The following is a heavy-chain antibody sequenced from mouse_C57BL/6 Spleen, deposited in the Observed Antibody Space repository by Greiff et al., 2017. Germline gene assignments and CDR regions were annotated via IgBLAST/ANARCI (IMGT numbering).Heavy chain of an antibody. CDR3: ARSLITTVVGYYFDY. CDR2: IYPGSGST. Sequence: QVHVKQPGAELVKPGASVKMSCKASGYTFTSYWLTWVKQRPGQGLEWIGDIYPGSGSTNYNEKFKSKATLTVDTSSSTAYMQLSSLTSEDSAVYYCARSLITTVVGYYFDYWGQGTTLTVSS. V-gene: IGHV1-55*01. D-gene: IGHD1-1*01. CDR1: GYTFTSYW. J-gene: IGHJ2*01.